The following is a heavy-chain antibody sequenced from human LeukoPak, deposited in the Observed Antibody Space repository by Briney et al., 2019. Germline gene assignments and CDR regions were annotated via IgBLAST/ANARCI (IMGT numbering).Heavy chain of an antibody. V-gene: IGHV3-7*03. J-gene: IGHJ4*02. CDR1: GFTFSTYW. D-gene: IGHD4-17*01. CDR3: AKGLGGATVTFFDY. Sequence: GGSLRLSCAASGFTFSTYWMSWVRQAPGKGLEWVANIKQDGSEKYYVDSVKGRFTISRDNSKNTLYLQMNSLRAEDSAVYYCAKGLGGATVTFFDYWGQGTLVTVSS. CDR2: IKQDGSEK.